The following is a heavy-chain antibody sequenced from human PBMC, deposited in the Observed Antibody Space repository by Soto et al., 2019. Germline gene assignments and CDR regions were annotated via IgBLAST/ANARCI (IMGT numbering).Heavy chain of an antibody. J-gene: IGHJ4*02. V-gene: IGHV3-33*01. CDR3: ARGQVVVAAKAYYFDY. D-gene: IGHD2-15*01. CDR2: IWYDGSNK. CDR1: GFTFSSYG. Sequence: QVQLVESGGGVVQPGRSLRLSCAASGFTFSSYGMHWVRQAPGKGLEWVAVIWYDGSNKYYADSVKGRFTISRDNSKNTLYLKMISLRAEDTAVYYCARGQVVVAAKAYYFDYWGQGTLVTVSS.